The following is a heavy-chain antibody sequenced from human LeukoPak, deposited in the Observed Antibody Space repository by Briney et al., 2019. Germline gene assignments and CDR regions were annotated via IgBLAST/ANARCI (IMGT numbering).Heavy chain of an antibody. D-gene: IGHD4-23*01. Sequence: TASETLSLTCAVSGGSISSGGYSWSWIRQPPGKGLEWIGYIYHSGSTYYNPSLKSRVTISVDRSKNQFSLKPSSVTAADTAVYYCARTAGKGLRWYPNAYWYFDLWGRGTLVTVSS. CDR1: GGSISSGGYS. J-gene: IGHJ2*01. V-gene: IGHV4-30-2*01. CDR3: ARTAGKGLRWYPNAYWYFDL. CDR2: IYHSGST.